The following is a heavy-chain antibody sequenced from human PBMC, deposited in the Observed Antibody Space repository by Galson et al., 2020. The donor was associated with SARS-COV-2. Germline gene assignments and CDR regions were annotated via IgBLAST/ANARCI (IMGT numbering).Heavy chain of an antibody. CDR1: GGSFGSYY. CDR2: ANYSGII. J-gene: IGHJ5*02. D-gene: IGHD3-10*02. Sequence: ETSETLSLTCTVSGGSFGSYYWSWIRQPPGKGLEWIGYANYSGIIKYNPPLRSRVTISLDTPNNQFSLKVSSVTSADTAVSYCAREDVLMGHNGFDPWGQGTLVTVSS. V-gene: IGHV4-59*01. CDR3: AREDVLMGHNGFDP.